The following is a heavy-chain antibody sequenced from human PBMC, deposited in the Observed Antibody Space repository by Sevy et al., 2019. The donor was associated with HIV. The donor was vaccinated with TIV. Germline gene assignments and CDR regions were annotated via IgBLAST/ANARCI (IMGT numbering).Heavy chain of an antibody. CDR1: GFTFSSYA. J-gene: IGHJ4*02. D-gene: IGHD4-17*01. Sequence: GGSLRLSCAASGFTFSSYAMHWVRQAPGKGLEWVSAISGSGGSTYYADSVKGRFTISRDNSKNTLYLQMNSLRAEDTAVYYCAKDPAPGYGDHPGYWGQGTLVTVSS. CDR2: ISGSGGST. V-gene: IGHV3-23*01. CDR3: AKDPAPGYGDHPGY.